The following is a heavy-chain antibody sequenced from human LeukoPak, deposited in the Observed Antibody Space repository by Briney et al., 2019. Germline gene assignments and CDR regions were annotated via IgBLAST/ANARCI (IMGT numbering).Heavy chain of an antibody. V-gene: IGHV1-69*13. CDR3: ASRYCSSTSCLNWFDP. J-gene: IGHJ5*02. Sequence: GASVEVSCKASGGTFSSYAISWVRQAPGQGLEWMGGIIPIFGTANYAQKFQGRVTITADESTSTAYMELSSLRSEDTAVYYCASRYCSSTSCLNWFDPWGQGTLVTVSS. CDR1: GGTFSSYA. CDR2: IIPIFGTA. D-gene: IGHD2-2*01.